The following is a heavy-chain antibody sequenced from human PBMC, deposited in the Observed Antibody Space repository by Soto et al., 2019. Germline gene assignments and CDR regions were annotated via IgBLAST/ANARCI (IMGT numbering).Heavy chain of an antibody. Sequence: EVQLLESGGGLVQPGGSLRLSCAASGFTFSNYAMNWVRQAPGKGLEWVSGITGGGGSTYYADSVKGRFTISRDNSKNTLYLPMNSLGAEDTSVYHCAKPVAGYWFFDLCGRGTLVTVSS. CDR3: AKPVAGYWFFDL. D-gene: IGHD6-19*01. CDR2: ITGGGGST. CDR1: GFTFSNYA. V-gene: IGHV3-23*01. J-gene: IGHJ2*01.